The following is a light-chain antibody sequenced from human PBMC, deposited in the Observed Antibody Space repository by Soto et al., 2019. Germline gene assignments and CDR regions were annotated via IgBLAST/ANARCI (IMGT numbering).Light chain of an antibody. J-gene: IGKJ3*01. Sequence: EIVLTQSPATLSLSPGERATLSCRASQSVSNYLVWYQQEPGQAPRLLIYDASNRATGIPARFSGSGSGTDFTLTISSLEPEDSAVYYCQQRSSWPPFTFGPGTKVHIK. CDR3: QQRSSWPPFT. V-gene: IGKV3-11*01. CDR2: DAS. CDR1: QSVSNY.